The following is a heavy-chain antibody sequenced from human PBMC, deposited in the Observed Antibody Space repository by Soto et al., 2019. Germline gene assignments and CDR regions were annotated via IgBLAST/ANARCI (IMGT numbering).Heavy chain of an antibody. D-gene: IGHD3-22*01. V-gene: IGHV4-39*01. J-gene: IGHJ5*02. CDR2: IYYSGST. Sequence: PSETLSLTCTVSGGCISSSSYYWGWIRQPPGKGLEWIGSIYYSGSTYYNPSLKSRVTISVDTSKNQFSLKLSSVTAADTAVYYCARHLRGYYYDSSGYANWFDPWAQGTLVTVSS. CDR3: ARHLRGYYYDSSGYANWFDP. CDR1: GGCISSSSYY.